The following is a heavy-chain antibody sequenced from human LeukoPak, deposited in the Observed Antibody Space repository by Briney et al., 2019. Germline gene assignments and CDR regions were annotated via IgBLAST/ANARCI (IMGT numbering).Heavy chain of an antibody. CDR1: GFTFSSYW. CDR3: ARSRRGYSYGYFDY. V-gene: IGHV3-7*01. Sequence: GGSLRLSCAASGFTFSSYWMSWVRQAPGKGLEWVANIKQDGREKYYVDSVKGRFTISRDNTKNSLYLQMNSLRAEDTAVYYCARSRRGYSYGYFDYWGQGTLVTVSS. CDR2: IKQDGREK. J-gene: IGHJ4*02. D-gene: IGHD5-18*01.